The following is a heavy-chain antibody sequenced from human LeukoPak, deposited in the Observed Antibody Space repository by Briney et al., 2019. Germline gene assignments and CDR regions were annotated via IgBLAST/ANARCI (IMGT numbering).Heavy chain of an antibody. CDR3: ARHRWGNDYSNYAWFDP. V-gene: IGHV4-39*01. CDR2: VNHSGST. J-gene: IGHJ5*02. CDR1: GGSISSSSYY. Sequence: TSETLSLTCTVSGGSISSSSYYWSWIRQPPGKGLEWIGEVNHSGSTNYNPSLKSRVTISVDTSKNQFSLKLSSVTAADTAVYYCARHRWGNDYSNYAWFDPWGQGTLVTVSS. D-gene: IGHD4-11*01.